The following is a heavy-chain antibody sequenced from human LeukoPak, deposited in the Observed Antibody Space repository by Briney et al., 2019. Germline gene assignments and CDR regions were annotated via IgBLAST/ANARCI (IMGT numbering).Heavy chain of an antibody. CDR3: ARTLWKSSLSR. CDR1: GGSVSSTSHH. V-gene: IGHV4-39*01. CDR2: IFYSGST. J-gene: IGHJ4*02. Sequence: SSETLSLTCTVSGGSVSSTSHHWDWIRQPPGQGLEWIGSIFYSGSTYYSPSLKSRVTISVDTSKNQFSLNLSSVTAADTAVYYCARTLWKSSLSRWGQGTLVTVSS. D-gene: IGHD6-6*01.